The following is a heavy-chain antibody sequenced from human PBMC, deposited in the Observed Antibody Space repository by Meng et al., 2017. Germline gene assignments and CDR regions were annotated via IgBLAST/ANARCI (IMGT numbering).Heavy chain of an antibody. CDR1: GYTLTELS. CDR3: ASANYYDSSGYYH. CDR2: IIPIFGTA. J-gene: IGHJ5*02. Sequence: SVKVSCKVSGYTLTELSMHWVRQAPGKGLEWMGGIIPIFGTANYAQKFQGRVTITADESTSTAYMELSSLRSEDTAVYYCASANYYDSSGYYHWGQGTLVTVSS. D-gene: IGHD3-22*01. V-gene: IGHV1-69*13.